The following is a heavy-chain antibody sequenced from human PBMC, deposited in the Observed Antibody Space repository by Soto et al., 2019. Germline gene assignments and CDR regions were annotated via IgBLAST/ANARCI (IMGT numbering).Heavy chain of an antibody. V-gene: IGHV4-39*01. CDR1: GDSITKSTYY. J-gene: IGHJ4*02. Sequence: LSLTCTVSGDSITKSTYYWAWVRQTPGKGPEWIGSIYYAGNTYYNPSLQSRVTISVDASKNQFSLELQSVTDADSAVYYCASVPYYGSGGDGPYFFDYWGQGTRVTVSS. D-gene: IGHD2-15*01. CDR3: ASVPYYGSGGDGPYFFDY. CDR2: IYYAGNT.